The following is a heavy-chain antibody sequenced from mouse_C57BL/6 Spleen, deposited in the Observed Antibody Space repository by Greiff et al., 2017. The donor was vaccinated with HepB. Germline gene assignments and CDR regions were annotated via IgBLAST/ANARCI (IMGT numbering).Heavy chain of an antibody. CDR2: INPSTGGT. Sequence: VQLQQSGPELVKPGASVKISCKASGYSFTGYYMNWVKQSPEKSLEWIGEINPSTGGTTYNQKFKAKATLTVDTSSSTAYMQLKSLTSEDSAVYYCARKGYYGSSYNYYAMDYWGQGTSVTVSS. D-gene: IGHD1-1*01. V-gene: IGHV1-42*01. J-gene: IGHJ4*01. CDR1: GYSFTGYY. CDR3: ARKGYYGSSYNYYAMDY.